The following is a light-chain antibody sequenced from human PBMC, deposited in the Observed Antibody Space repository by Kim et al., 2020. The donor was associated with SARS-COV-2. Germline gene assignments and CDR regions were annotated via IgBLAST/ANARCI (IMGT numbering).Light chain of an antibody. V-gene: IGLV3-19*01. Sequence: ALGQTVRITCQGDSLRNYYASWYQQKPGQAPILVIFHTDDRPSGIPDRFSGSGSGNTASLTITGAQAEDEADYYCNSRDSRTNHVLFGGGTQLTVL. CDR3: NSRDSRTNHVL. CDR2: HTD. J-gene: IGLJ3*02. CDR1: SLRNYY.